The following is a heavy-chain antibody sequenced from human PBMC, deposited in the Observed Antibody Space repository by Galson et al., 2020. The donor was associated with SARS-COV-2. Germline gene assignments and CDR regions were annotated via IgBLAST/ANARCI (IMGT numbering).Heavy chain of an antibody. D-gene: IGHD4-17*01. Sequence: SETLSLTCTVSGGSISSYYWSWIRQPAGKGLEWIGRIHGRGDTEFNPSLKSRVSMSLDTSKQQFSLKLSAVTAADTAVYFCAREDYADRHAYHFHDWGQGALVTVSS. V-gene: IGHV4-4*07. CDR3: AREDYADRHAYHFHD. CDR1: GGSISSYY. J-gene: IGHJ4*02. CDR2: IHGRGDT.